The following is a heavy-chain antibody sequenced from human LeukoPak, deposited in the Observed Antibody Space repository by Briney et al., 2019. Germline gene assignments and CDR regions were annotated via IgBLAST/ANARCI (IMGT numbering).Heavy chain of an antibody. D-gene: IGHD3-10*01. CDR2: ISGYNGNT. CDR1: GYNFIGYG. Sequence: ASVKVSFKASGYNFIGYGITWVRQAPGQGLEWMGRISGYNGNTKYVKKFQGRVTMTRDTSTNTAYMELRSLRYDDTGVYYCARDEFYGSASTGDDGFGMWGQGTMVTVS. V-gene: IGHV1-18*01. J-gene: IGHJ3*01. CDR3: ARDEFYGSASTGDDGFGM.